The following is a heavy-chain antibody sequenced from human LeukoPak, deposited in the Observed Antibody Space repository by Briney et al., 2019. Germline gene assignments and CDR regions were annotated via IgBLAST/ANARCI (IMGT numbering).Heavy chain of an antibody. CDR3: AKVDGTGNSVFDY. CDR1: GFIFNNYW. J-gene: IGHJ4*02. CDR2: VSPDGRST. Sequence: GGSLRLSCSASGFIFNNYWMHWVRQAPGEGLVWISRVSPDGRSTNYADSVKGRFTISRDNAKNTLYLQMNSLSAEGTAIYYCAKVDGTGNSVFDYWGQGTLVPVSS. D-gene: IGHD2-8*02. V-gene: IGHV3-74*01.